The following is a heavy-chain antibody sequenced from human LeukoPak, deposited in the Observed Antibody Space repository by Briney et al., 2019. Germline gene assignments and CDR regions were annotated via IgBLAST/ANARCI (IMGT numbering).Heavy chain of an antibody. CDR2: IYYSGST. J-gene: IGHJ4*02. CDR3: AGGSGWYNY. Sequence: SETLSFTCTVSGGSISSYYWSWIRQPPGKGLEWIGYIYYSGSTNYNPSLKSRVTISVDTSKNQFSLKLSSVTAADTAVYYCAGGSGWYNYWGQGTLVTVSS. CDR1: GGSISSYY. V-gene: IGHV4-59*01. D-gene: IGHD6-19*01.